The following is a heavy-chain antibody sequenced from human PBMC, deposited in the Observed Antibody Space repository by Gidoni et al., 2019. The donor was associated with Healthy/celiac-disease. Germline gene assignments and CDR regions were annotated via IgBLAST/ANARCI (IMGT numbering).Heavy chain of an antibody. V-gene: IGHV3-23*01. D-gene: IGHD3-3*01. J-gene: IGHJ4*02. CDR2: ISGSGGST. CDR3: ANPIDYDFWSGYSFDY. CDR1: GFSFSSCA. Sequence: EVQLLESGGGLVQPGGSLRLSCAASGFSFSSCAVSWVRQAPGKGLGWVSAISGSGGSTYYADSVKGRFTISRDNSKNTLYLQMNSLRAEDTAVYYCANPIDYDFWSGYSFDYWGQGTLVTVSS.